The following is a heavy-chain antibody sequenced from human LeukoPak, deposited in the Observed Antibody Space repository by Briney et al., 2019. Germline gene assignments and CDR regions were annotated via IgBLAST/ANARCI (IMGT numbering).Heavy chain of an antibody. J-gene: IGHJ4*02. D-gene: IGHD5-18*01. CDR2: INPSGHTT. Sequence: ASVKVSCKASGFTFTSYYMHWVRQAPGQGLEWMGIINPSGHTTNYAQKFQGRVTMTRDMSTSTVYMELSSLRSEDTAVYYCARAEQVGYSYGQYYFDYWGQGTLVTVSS. CDR3: ARAEQVGYSYGQYYFDY. V-gene: IGHV1-46*01. CDR1: GFTFTSYY.